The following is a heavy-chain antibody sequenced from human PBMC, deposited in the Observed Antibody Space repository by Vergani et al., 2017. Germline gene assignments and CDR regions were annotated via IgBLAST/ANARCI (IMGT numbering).Heavy chain of an antibody. J-gene: IGHJ5*02. CDR3: ARVLYGSGYLNWFDP. CDR2: ISGDNGNT. V-gene: IGHV1-18*01. CDR1: PYTFSGYG. D-gene: IGHD3-10*01. Sequence: QLQLVQSGAEVKKPGASVRVSCKASPYTFSGYGISWVRQAPGQGLQWVGWISGDNGNTNYAQNLQGRVTMTIETSTNTAYMELSSLRSEDTAVYYCARVLYGSGYLNWFDPWGQGTLVTVSS.